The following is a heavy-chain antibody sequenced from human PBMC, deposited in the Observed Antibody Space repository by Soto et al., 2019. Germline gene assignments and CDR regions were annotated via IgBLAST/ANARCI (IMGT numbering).Heavy chain of an antibody. J-gene: IGHJ5*02. Sequence: EVQLLESGGDLVQPGGSLRLSCAASTFTFSTYAMSWVRQAPGRGLEWVSSISGSGASTYYADSVKGRFTIARDNSTSIVFLQMTSLRAEDTAIYYCAKWVAATPNWFDPWGQGTLVTVSS. CDR1: TFTFSTYA. CDR3: AKWVAATPNWFDP. V-gene: IGHV3-23*01. D-gene: IGHD2-15*01. CDR2: ISGSGAST.